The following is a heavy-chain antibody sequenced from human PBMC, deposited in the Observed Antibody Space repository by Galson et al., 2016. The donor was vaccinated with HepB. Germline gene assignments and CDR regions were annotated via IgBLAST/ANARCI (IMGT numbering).Heavy chain of an antibody. CDR1: GFTFSIHD. CDR3: ARGKSLLTMPWNYGLDV. D-gene: IGHD1-1*01. Sequence: SLRLSCAASGFTFSIHDMHWVRQVIGKGLEWVSAIETAGDTYYPDSVKGRFTISRENAKNSLYLQMNDLRAGDTAVYYCARGKSLLTMPWNYGLDVWGKGTAVTVSS. V-gene: IGHV3-13*01. J-gene: IGHJ6*04. CDR2: IETAGDT.